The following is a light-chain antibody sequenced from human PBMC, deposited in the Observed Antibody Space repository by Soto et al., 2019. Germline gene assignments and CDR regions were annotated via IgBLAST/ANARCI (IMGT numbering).Light chain of an antibody. V-gene: IGKV3-20*01. CDR2: GAS. CDR3: QQYGSSPQT. Sequence: EIVLTQSPGTLSLSPGERATLSCSASQSVSSSYLAWYQQKPGQAPRLLIYGASSRATGIPDRFSGSGSGTDFTLTISILEPEDFAVYYCQQYGSSPQTFGQGTKVEIK. J-gene: IGKJ1*01. CDR1: QSVSSSY.